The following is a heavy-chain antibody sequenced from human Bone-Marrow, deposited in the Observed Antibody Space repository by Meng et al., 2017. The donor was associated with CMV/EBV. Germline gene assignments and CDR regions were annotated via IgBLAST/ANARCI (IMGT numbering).Heavy chain of an antibody. V-gene: IGHV3-21*01. J-gene: IGHJ6*02. Sequence: GESLKISCAASGFTFSSYSMNWVRQAPGKGLEWVSSISSSSSYIYYADSVKGRFTISRDNAKNSLYLQMNSLRAEDTAVYYCARVRPEHDYYYGMDVWGQGNTVTVSS. CDR3: ARVRPEHDYYYGMDV. CDR1: GFTFSSYS. CDR2: ISSSSSYI.